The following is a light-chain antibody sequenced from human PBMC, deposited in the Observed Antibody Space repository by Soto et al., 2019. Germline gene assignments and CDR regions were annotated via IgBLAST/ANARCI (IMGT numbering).Light chain of an antibody. Sequence: DIQMTQSPSSLSASVGDRVTITCQASQDISNYLNWYQQKPGKAPKLLIYDASNLETGVPSRFSGSGSGTDFTFTISSLQPEDIATYYCQQYDNLSYTFGQGTKLETK. CDR3: QQYDNLSYT. CDR1: QDISNY. CDR2: DAS. V-gene: IGKV1-33*01. J-gene: IGKJ2*01.